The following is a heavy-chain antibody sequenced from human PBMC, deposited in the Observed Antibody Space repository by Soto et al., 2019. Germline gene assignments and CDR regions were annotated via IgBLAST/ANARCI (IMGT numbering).Heavy chain of an antibody. CDR2: ITGSAGST. J-gene: IGHJ3*02. D-gene: IGHD3-10*01. CDR1: GFTFRDHS. V-gene: IGHV3-23*01. CDR3: ARVWGGAFDI. Sequence: GSLRLSCAASGFTFRDHSMSWVRQAPGKGLEWVSAITGSAGSTYYADSVEGRFTISRDISKNTLYLQMSSLRADDTALYYCARVWGGAFDIWGQGTMVTVSS.